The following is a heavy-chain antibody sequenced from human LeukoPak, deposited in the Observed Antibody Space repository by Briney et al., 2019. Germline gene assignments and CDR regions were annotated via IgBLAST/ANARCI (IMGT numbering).Heavy chain of an antibody. CDR2: ISGSGGST. CDR1: GFTFSSYA. CDR3: APLISHIGAFDY. V-gene: IGHV3-23*01. Sequence: GGSLRLSCAASGFTFSSYAMSWVRQAPGRGLEWVSAISGSGGSTYYADSVKGRFAISRDNSKNTLYLQMNSLRAEDTAVYYCAPLISHIGAFDYWGQGTLVTVSS. J-gene: IGHJ4*02. D-gene: IGHD3-16*01.